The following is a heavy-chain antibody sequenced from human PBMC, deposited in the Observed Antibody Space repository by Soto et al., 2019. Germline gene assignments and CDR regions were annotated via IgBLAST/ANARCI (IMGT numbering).Heavy chain of an antibody. CDR1: GGTFSSYA. CDR2: IIPIFDTT. J-gene: IGHJ6*02. D-gene: IGHD3-16*01. CDR3: ARGGVTGDYYYHGVDV. V-gene: IGHV1-69*12. Sequence: QVQLVQSGAEVKKPGSSVKVSCKASGGTFSSYAISWVRQAPGQGLEWMGGIIPIFDTTNYAQKFQGRVTITADVSTSTAYRELSSLRSEDTAVYYCARGGVTGDYYYHGVDVWGQGTTVTVSS.